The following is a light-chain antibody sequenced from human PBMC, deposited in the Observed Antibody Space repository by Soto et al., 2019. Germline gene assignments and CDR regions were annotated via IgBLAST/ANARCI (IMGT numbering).Light chain of an antibody. J-gene: IGKJ3*01. CDR2: DAS. Sequence: EIVLTQSPATLSSFPGDRVTLSCRASQSVTTYLAWYQQKPGQAPRLLIYDASTRATSIPARFSGSGSVTDFTLTISSLEPEDFAVYYCQQRSNWPPGVTFGPGTKVDIK. CDR3: QQRSNWPPGVT. CDR1: QSVTTY. V-gene: IGKV3-11*01.